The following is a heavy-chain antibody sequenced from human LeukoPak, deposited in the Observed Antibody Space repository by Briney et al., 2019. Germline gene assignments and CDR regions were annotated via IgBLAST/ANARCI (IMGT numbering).Heavy chain of an antibody. CDR1: GFTFSGYA. CDR3: VKSSSTWYIFDY. J-gene: IGHJ4*02. V-gene: IGHV3-64D*09. CDR2: IISNGDST. D-gene: IGHD6-13*01. Sequence: GGSLRLSCSASGFTFSGYAMHWVRQAPGKGLQYVSAIISNGDSTYYSDSVKGRFTISRDNSKNTLYLQMSSLRVDDTAIYYCVKSSSTWYIFDYWGQGTLVTVSS.